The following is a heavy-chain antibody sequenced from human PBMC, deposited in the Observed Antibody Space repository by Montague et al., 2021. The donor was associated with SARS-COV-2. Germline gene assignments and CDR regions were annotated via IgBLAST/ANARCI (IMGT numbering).Heavy chain of an antibody. CDR3: ARFREAGDVLDY. Sequence: SETLSLTCTVSGGSIGTSSHFWGWVRQPPGKGLEWIGIIYSSGTTSYIPSLKSRLTISSDTSENQFSLRLASVTAADTAVYYCARFREAGDVLDYWGQGNPVTVSS. J-gene: IGHJ4*02. CDR2: IYSSGTT. V-gene: IGHV4-39*07. D-gene: IGHD7-27*01. CDR1: GGSIGTSSHF.